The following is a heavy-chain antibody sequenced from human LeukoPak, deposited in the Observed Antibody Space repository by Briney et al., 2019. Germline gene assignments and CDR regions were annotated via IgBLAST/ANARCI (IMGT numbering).Heavy chain of an antibody. CDR2: INHSGST. CDR1: GGSFSGYY. CDR3: ARGGDLRGEDY. Sequence: KPSETLSLTCAVYGGSFSGYYWSWIRQPPGKGLEWIGEINHSGSTNYNPSLKSRVTISVDTSKNQFSLKLSSVTAADTAVYYCARGGDLRGEDYWGQGTLVTVSS. V-gene: IGHV4-34*01. J-gene: IGHJ4*02. D-gene: IGHD3-16*01.